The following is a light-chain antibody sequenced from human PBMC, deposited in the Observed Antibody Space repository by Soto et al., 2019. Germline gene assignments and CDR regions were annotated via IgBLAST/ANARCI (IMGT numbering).Light chain of an antibody. J-gene: IGKJ4*01. CDR3: LHRYDWPLT. CDR2: DAS. V-gene: IGKV3-11*01. CDR1: QNINSA. Sequence: EIVLTQSPATLSLSPGDRATLSCRASQNINSALAWYQQKPGQAPRLLIYDASNRATGIPARFGGSGSGTDFSLTINSLEPEDFAVYYCLHRYDWPLTFGGGTRVEI.